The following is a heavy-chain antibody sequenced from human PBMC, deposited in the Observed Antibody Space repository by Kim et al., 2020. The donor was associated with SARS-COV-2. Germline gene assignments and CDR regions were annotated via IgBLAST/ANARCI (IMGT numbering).Heavy chain of an antibody. D-gene: IGHD5-12*01. V-gene: IGHV3-11*05. Sequence: GGSLRLSCAASGFTVSDYYMSWIRQAPGKGLEWVSDISSSSRYTNYADSVKGRFTISRDNAKNSLYLQMNRRRAEDTAFYYSASDSVAAIDAFYYGLGV. CDR1: GFTVSDYY. CDR3: ASDSVAAIDAFYYGLGV. CDR2: ISSSSRYT. J-gene: IGHJ6*01.